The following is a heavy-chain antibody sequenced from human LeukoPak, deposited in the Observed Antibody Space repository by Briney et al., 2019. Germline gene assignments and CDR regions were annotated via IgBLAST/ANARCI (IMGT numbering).Heavy chain of an antibody. CDR1: GGSISSSSYY. D-gene: IGHD3-22*01. CDR3: ARHHESTYYYDSSGYYLTDWYFDL. J-gene: IGHJ2*01. CDR2: IYYSGST. Sequence: SETLSLTCTVSGGSISSSSYYWGWIRQPPGKGLEWIGSIYYSGSTYYNPSLKSRVTISVDTSKNQFSLKLSSVTAADTAVYYCARHHESTYYYDSSGYYLTDWYFDLWGRGTLVTVSS. V-gene: IGHV4-39*01.